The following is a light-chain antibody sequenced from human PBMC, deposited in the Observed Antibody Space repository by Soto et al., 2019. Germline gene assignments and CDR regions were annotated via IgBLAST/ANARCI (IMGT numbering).Light chain of an antibody. CDR2: AAS. CDR1: GLMSIY. V-gene: IGKV1-39*01. Sequence: IQMTQTPTSLSASVGDTVTITCRASGLMSIYLNWYQQKPGRAPTLLIHAASTLQSGVPSRFRGHGSGTDFTLTIASLQPEDFATYYCQQSYNYPWTFGQGTKVE. CDR3: QQSYNYPWT. J-gene: IGKJ1*01.